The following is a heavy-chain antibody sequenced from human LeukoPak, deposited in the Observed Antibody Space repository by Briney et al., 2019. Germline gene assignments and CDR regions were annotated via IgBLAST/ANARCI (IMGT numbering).Heavy chain of an antibody. V-gene: IGHV3-48*01. CDR2: ISTSSSTI. CDR3: ARDITVVTPFAFDI. D-gene: IGHD4-23*01. J-gene: IGHJ3*02. CDR1: GFTFSNYN. Sequence: PGGSLRLSCAASGFTFSNYNMNWVRQAPGKGLEWVSYISTSSSTIYYADSVKGRFTISRDNAKNSLYLQMNSLRAEDTAVYYCARDITVVTPFAFDIWGQGTMVTVSS.